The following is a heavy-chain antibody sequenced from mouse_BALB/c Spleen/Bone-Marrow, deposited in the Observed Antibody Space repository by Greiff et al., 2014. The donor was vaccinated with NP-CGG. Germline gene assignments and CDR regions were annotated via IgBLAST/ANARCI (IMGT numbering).Heavy chain of an antibody. CDR1: GYTFTSYW. D-gene: IGHD2-4*01. CDR2: IYPSDSYT. J-gene: IGHJ3*01. V-gene: IGHV1-69*02. CDR3: TRYDYGWFAY. Sequence: VQLQQSGAELVRPGASVKLSCKASGYTFTSYWINWVRQRPGQGLEWIGNIYPSDSYTNYNQKFKDKATLTVDKSSSTAYMQLSSPTSEDSAVYYCTRYDYGWFAYWGQGTLVTVSA.